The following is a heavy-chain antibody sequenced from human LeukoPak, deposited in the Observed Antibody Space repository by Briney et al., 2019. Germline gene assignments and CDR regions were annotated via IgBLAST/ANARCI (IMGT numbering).Heavy chain of an antibody. CDR1: GYTFTSYG. Sequence: ASVKVSCKAAGYTFTSYGINWVRQATGQGLELMGGLSPNSGNKGSAQKSPGRVTMTSNTSIRTAYSQLSSMRSEATDVYYCARGQHNICWGQGTMVTASS. CDR2: LSPNSGNK. CDR3: ARGQHNIC. D-gene: IGHD2/OR15-2a*01. V-gene: IGHV1-8*01. J-gene: IGHJ3*01.